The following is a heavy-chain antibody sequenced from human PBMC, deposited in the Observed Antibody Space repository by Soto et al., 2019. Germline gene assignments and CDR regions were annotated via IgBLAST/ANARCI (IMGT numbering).Heavy chain of an antibody. J-gene: IGHJ4*02. D-gene: IGHD5-12*01. Sequence: GASVKVSCKASRYTFTSYVIHWVRQAPGQRLEWMGWINAGNGNTKYSQKFQGRVTFTGDTCASTAYMELSSLRSEDTSVYYCARWLSWSLDYWGQGTLVTVSS. CDR3: ARWLSWSLDY. V-gene: IGHV1-3*01. CDR2: INAGNGNT. CDR1: RYTFTSYV.